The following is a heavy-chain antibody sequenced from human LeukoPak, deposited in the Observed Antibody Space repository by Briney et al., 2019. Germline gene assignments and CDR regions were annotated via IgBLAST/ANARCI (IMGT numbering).Heavy chain of an antibody. J-gene: IGHJ4*02. D-gene: IGHD5-24*01. V-gene: IGHV4-34*01. Sequence: PSEALSLTCAVYGGSFSGYYWSWIRQPPGKGLEWIGEINHSGSTNFNPSLKSRVTMSLDTSRNQFSLKLTSLTAADTAVYYCARGAMATTPFFDYWGQGTLVTVSS. CDR3: ARGAMATTPFFDY. CDR1: GGSFSGYY. CDR2: INHSGST.